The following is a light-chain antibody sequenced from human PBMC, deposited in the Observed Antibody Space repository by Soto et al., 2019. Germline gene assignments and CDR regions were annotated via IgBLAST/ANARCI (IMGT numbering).Light chain of an antibody. V-gene: IGKV1-39*01. J-gene: IGKJ2*01. CDR3: SYT. CDR2: TTS. Sequence: DIQMTKSPSSLSASVGDRVTITCRASQSIISYLNWFQQKPGKAPNLLIYTTSNLQSGVPSRFSGSGSGTDFTLTISSLQPEDFATYTTSYTFGQGTKLEIE. CDR1: QSIISY.